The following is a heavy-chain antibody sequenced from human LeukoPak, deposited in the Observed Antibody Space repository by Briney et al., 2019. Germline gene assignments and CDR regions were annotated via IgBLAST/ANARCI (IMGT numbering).Heavy chain of an antibody. Sequence: GRSLRLSCAASGFTFDDYAMHWVRQAPGKGLEWVSGISWNSGSIGYADSVKGRFTISRDNAKNSLYLQMNSLRAEDTALYYCAKDRAPSGGGWYKGGIPSYYYYYGMDVWGQGTTVTVSS. J-gene: IGHJ6*02. CDR1: GFTFDDYA. CDR3: AKDRAPSGGGWYKGGIPSYYYYYGMDV. V-gene: IGHV3-9*01. D-gene: IGHD6-19*01. CDR2: ISWNSGSI.